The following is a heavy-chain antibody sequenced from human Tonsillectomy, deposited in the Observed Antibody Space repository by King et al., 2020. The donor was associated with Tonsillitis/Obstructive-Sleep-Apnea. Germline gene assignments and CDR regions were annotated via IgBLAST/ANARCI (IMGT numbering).Heavy chain of an antibody. CDR1: GITFSSYA. J-gene: IGHJ4*02. D-gene: IGHD3-10*01. CDR3: AKAMVQGIIITIFDY. V-gene: IGHV3-23*04. CDR2: ISGGGGST. Sequence: QLVRSGGGLVQPGGSLRLSCAASGITFSSYAMSWVRQAPGKGLEWVSTISGGGGSTYYADSVKGRFTISRDNSKNTLYLQMNSLRAEDTAVYYCAKAMVQGIIITIFDYWGQGTLVTVSS.